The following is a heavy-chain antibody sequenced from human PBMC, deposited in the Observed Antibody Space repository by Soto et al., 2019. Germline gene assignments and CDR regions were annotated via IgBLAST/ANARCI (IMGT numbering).Heavy chain of an antibody. J-gene: IGHJ6*02. CDR2: IIPIFGST. D-gene: IGHD3-3*01. Sequence: QVQLVQSGAEVKKPGSSVKVSCKASGGTFSSYAISWVRQAPGQGLEWMGGIIPIFGSTNYAQKFQGRVTITADESTSTAYMELSSLRSEDTDVYYCARGGLRFLDCAMDVWGQGTTVTVSS. V-gene: IGHV1-69*12. CDR3: ARGGLRFLDCAMDV. CDR1: GGTFSSYA.